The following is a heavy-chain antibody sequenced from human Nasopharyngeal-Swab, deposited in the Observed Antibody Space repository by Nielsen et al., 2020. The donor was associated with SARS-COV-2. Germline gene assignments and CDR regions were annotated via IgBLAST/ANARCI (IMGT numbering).Heavy chain of an antibody. Sequence: GESLKISCAASGFTVSSNYMSWVRQAPGKGLEWVSVIYSGGSTYYADSVKGRFTISRDNSKNTLYLQMNSLRVEDTAVYYCARDPIGAVAGPGGYWGQGTLVTVSS. CDR3: ARDPIGAVAGPGGY. CDR1: GFTVSSNY. CDR2: IYSGGST. D-gene: IGHD6-19*01. J-gene: IGHJ4*02. V-gene: IGHV3-53*01.